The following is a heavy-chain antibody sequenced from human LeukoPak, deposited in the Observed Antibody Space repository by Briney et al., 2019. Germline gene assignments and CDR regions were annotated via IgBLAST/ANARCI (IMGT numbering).Heavy chain of an antibody. CDR1: GSTVSNNY. D-gene: IGHD3/OR15-3a*01. CDR2: IYSGDST. Sequence: GGSLRLSCAVSGSTVSNNYMSWVRQAPGKGLEWVSVIYSGDSTYYADSVRGRFTISRDSSKNTLYLQMNSLRAEDTAVYYCARTDFFAGRFYFMDVWGKGTTVSVSS. CDR3: ARTDFFAGRFYFMDV. V-gene: IGHV3-53*01. J-gene: IGHJ6*03.